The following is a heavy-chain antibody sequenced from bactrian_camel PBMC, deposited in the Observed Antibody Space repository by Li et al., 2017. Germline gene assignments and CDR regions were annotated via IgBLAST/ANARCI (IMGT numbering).Heavy chain of an antibody. CDR3: AARRTYAASCPNNARDFTY. V-gene: IGHV3S53*01. CDR1: GYTYSAHC. Sequence: VQLVESGGGSVQAGGSLRLSCALSGYTYSAHCMGWFRQAPGKEREGVAVIAGSGSTGYADSVKGRFTISQEKAENMLVLSMNSLEPEDGGMYFCAARRTYAASCPNNARDFTYWGQGTQVTVS. J-gene: IGHJ6*01. D-gene: IGHD1*01. CDR2: IAGSGST.